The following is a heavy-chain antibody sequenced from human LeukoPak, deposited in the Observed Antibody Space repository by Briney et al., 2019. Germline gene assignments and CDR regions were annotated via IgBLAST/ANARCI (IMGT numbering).Heavy chain of an antibody. J-gene: IGHJ4*02. V-gene: IGHV3-74*01. CDR2: INGDGSST. D-gene: IGHD2-2*01. CDR3: VREGLTCSSSSCQGATFDY. CDR1: GFTFTNYW. Sequence: GGSLRLSCATSGFTFTNYWMHWVRQVPGKGLVWVSRINGDGSSTRNADSVEGRFTISRDNAKNTLYLQMNSLRAEDTAVYYCVREGLTCSSSSCQGATFDYWGQGTLVTVSS.